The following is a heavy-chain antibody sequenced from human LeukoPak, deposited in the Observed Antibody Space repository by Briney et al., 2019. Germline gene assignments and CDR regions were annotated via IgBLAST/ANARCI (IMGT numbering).Heavy chain of an antibody. CDR1: GFTFSSYS. CDR2: ISSSISYI. V-gene: IGHV3-21*01. CDR3: ARDKVAGSGSLDAFDI. Sequence: RGGSLRLSCAASGFTFSSYSMNWVRQAPGKGLEWVSFISSSISYIYYADSVKGRFTISRDNAKNSLYLQMNSLRAEDAAVYYCARDKVAGSGSLDAFDIWGQGTMVTVSS. D-gene: IGHD3-10*01. J-gene: IGHJ3*02.